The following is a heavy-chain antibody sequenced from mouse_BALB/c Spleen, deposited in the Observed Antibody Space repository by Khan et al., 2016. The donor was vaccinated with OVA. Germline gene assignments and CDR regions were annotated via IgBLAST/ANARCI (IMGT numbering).Heavy chain of an antibody. Sequence: QVQLQQPGAELVKPGASVKLSCKASGYTFTSYWMHWVKQRPGQGLEWIGEINPSNGRTNYNEKFKSKATLTVDKSSSTAYMQLISPTSEDSAVDYCARVITRDYWGQGTTLTVSS. CDR2: INPSNGRT. D-gene: IGHD6-1*01. J-gene: IGHJ2*01. CDR1: GYTFTSYW. CDR3: ARVITRDY. V-gene: IGHV1S81*02.